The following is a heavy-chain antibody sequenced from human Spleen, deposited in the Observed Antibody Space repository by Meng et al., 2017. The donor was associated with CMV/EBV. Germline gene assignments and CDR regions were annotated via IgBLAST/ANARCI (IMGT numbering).Heavy chain of an antibody. D-gene: IGHD2-15*01. CDR1: GGSISSRNL. V-gene: IGHV4-4*02. J-gene: IGHJ5*02. Sequence: TCDVSGGSISSRNLWTWVRQVPGKGLEWIGEIYHSGSTNYNPSLKSRVTISVDKFKNQFSLKLGSVTAADTAVYYCARVAATRWFDPWGQGTLVTVSS. CDR2: IYHSGST. CDR3: ARVAATRWFDP.